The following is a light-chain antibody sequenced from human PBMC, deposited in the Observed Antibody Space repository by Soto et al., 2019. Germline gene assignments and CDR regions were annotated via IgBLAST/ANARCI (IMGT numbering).Light chain of an antibody. Sequence: DIVLTHSPGTLSLSPGERATLSCRAIQSVSSKYLAWYRQKPGQAPRLLIFGASIRDTGIPDRFSGSGSGTDFTLTINRLEPEDFAVYYCQQYGSSPGTFGQGTKVDIK. V-gene: IGKV3-20*01. CDR1: QSVSSKY. CDR2: GAS. J-gene: IGKJ1*01. CDR3: QQYGSSPGT.